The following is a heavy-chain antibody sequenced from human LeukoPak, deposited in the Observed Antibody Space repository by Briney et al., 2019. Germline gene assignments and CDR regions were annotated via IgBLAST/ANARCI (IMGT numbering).Heavy chain of an antibody. J-gene: IGHJ4*02. CDR3: ARDRGFSYGIDF. CDR1: GFTFSDYW. Sequence: PGGSLRLSCAASGFTFSDYWMSWVRQAPGKGLEWVANIQQDGSEKYYVDSVKGRFTISRDNAKKSLFLQVSSLRGEDTAVYYCARDRGFSYGIDFWGQGTLLTVSS. CDR2: IQQDGSEK. D-gene: IGHD5-18*01. V-gene: IGHV3-7*04.